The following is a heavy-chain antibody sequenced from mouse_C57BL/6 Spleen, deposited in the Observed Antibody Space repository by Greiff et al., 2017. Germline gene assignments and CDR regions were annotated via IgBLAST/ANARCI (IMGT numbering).Heavy chain of an antibody. CDR3: ARRGRNDGYSDWYFEV. D-gene: IGHD2-3*01. CDR1: GFSLTSYG. V-gene: IGHV2-6*03. J-gene: IGHJ1*03. Sequence: QVQLKESGPGLVAPSQSLSITCTVSGFSLTSYGVHWVRQPPGKGLEWLVVIWSDGGTTYNSALKSRLSISKDNSKSQVFLKMNSLQTDDTAMYYCARRGRNDGYSDWYFEVWGTGTTVTVSS. CDR2: IWSDGGT.